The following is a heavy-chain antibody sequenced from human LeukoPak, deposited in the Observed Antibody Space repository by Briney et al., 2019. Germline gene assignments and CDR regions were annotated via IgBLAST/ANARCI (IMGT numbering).Heavy chain of an antibody. CDR3: AKATVTGITIFDY. J-gene: IGHJ4*02. CDR2: ISGSGGST. Sequence: GGSLRLSCAASGFTFSSYAMSWVRQAPGKGLEWVSAISGSGGSTYYADSIKGQFTISRDNSKNTLYLQMNSLRAEDTAVYYCAKATVTGITIFDYWGQGTLVTVSS. V-gene: IGHV3-23*01. D-gene: IGHD4-17*01. CDR1: GFTFSSYA.